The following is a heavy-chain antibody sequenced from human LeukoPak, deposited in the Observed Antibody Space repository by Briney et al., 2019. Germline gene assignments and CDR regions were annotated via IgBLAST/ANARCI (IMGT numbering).Heavy chain of an antibody. J-gene: IGHJ4*02. V-gene: IGHV1-2*02. Sequence: ASVKVSCKASGYTFTGYYMHWVRQAPGQGLEWMGWINPNSGGTNYAQKFQGRVTMTRDTSISTAYMELSRLRSDDTAVYYCARYPVAGIFGAVNYFDYWGQGTLVTVSS. CDR1: GYTFTGYY. CDR2: INPNSGGT. CDR3: ARYPVAGIFGAVNYFDY. D-gene: IGHD3-3*01.